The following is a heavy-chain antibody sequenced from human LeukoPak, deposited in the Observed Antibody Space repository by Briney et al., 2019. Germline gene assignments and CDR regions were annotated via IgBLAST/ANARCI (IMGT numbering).Heavy chain of an antibody. V-gene: IGHV4-59*01. CDR2: IYYSGST. CDR3: ARDGPAYSTRWYDYYYGLDV. J-gene: IGHJ6*02. Sequence: PSETLSLTCTVSGASISGYFWSWIRQSPGKGLEWIGHIYYSGSTNYNPSLKSRVAISVDTSRNQFSLKLSSVTAADRAIYYCARDGPAYSTRWYDYYYGLDVWGQGTTVTVSS. D-gene: IGHD2/OR15-2a*01. CDR1: GASISGYF.